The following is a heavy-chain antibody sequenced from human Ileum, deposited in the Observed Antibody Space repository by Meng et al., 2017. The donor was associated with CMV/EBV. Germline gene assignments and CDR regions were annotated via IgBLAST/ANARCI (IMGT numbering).Heavy chain of an antibody. Sequence: GGSLRLSCAASGFAFKNYAMAWVRQAPGKGLEWVSGISGSSGRTTYSDSVNGRFTVSRDNSKDTLYVEMNNLRADDTATYYCAKQYCTSNSCHPGFDPWGQGTLVTVSS. CDR1: GFAFKNYA. D-gene: IGHD2-2*01. CDR3: AKQYCTSNSCHPGFDP. J-gene: IGHJ5*02. CDR2: ISGSSGRT. V-gene: IGHV3-23*01.